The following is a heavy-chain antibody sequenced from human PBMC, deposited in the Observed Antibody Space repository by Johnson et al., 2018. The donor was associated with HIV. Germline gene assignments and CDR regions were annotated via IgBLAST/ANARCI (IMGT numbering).Heavy chain of an antibody. CDR3: AKGYYDSSFGLDM. Sequence: QVQLVESGGGVVQPGGSLRLSCAASGFTFSSYGMHWVRQAPGKGLEWVAFIRYDGSNKYYADSVKGRFTISRDNSKNTLYLHMNNLTAEDTAVYHCAKGYYDSSFGLDMWGQGTMVIVSS. D-gene: IGHD3-3*01. V-gene: IGHV3-30*02. CDR2: IRYDGSNK. CDR1: GFTFSSYG. J-gene: IGHJ3*02.